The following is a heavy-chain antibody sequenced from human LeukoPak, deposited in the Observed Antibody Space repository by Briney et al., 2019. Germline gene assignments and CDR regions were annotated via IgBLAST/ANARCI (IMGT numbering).Heavy chain of an antibody. Sequence: GGSLRLSSAASGFTFSSYAMSCVRPAPGKGLECVSAIIGSGGTTYYADSVESRFNISRDNSKNTLYMQMNSLSGEDTAVYYCAKDTIIVVVIRLGPYFDYWGQGTLVTVSS. CDR1: GFTFSSYA. D-gene: IGHD3-22*01. J-gene: IGHJ4*02. CDR3: AKDTIIVVVIRLGPYFDY. V-gene: IGHV3-23*01. CDR2: IIGSGGTT.